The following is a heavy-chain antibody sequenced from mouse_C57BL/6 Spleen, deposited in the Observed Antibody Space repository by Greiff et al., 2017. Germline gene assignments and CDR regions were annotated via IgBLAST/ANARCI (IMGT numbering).Heavy chain of an antibody. CDR1: GYAFTNYL. CDR2: INPGSGGT. Sequence: QVQLQQSGAELVRPGTSVKVSCKASGYAFTNYLIEWVKQRPGQGLEWIGVINPGSGGTNYNEKFKGKATLTADKSSSTAYMQLSSLTSEDTAVYYCTTWLRRRSAMDYWGQGTSVTVSS. V-gene: IGHV1-54*01. CDR3: TTWLRRRSAMDY. J-gene: IGHJ4*01. D-gene: IGHD2-2*01.